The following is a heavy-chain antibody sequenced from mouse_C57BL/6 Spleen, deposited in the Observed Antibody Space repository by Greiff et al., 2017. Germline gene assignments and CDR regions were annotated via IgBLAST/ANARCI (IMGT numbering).Heavy chain of an antibody. J-gene: IGHJ3*01. CDR1: GFSLTSYG. V-gene: IGHV2-2*01. CDR3: ASIYYGYDGGFAY. Sequence: VQVVESGPGLVQPSQSLSITCTVSGFSLTSYGVHWVRQSPGKGLEWLGVIWSGGSTDYNAAFISRLSISKDNSKSQVFFKMNSLQADDTAIYYCASIYYGYDGGFAYWGQGTLVTVSA. CDR2: IWSGGST. D-gene: IGHD2-2*01.